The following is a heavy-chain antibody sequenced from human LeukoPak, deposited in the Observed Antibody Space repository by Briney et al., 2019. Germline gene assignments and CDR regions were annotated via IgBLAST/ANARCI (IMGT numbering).Heavy chain of an antibody. CDR1: GYTFTSYD. D-gene: IGHD4-17*01. CDR2: MNPNSSNT. CDR3: ARLYGDYGYYYYYYMDV. J-gene: IGHJ6*03. Sequence: ASVKVSCKASGYTFTSYDINWVRQATGQGLEWMGWMNPNSSNTGYAQKFQGRVTITRNTSISTAYMELSSLRSEDTAVYYCARLYGDYGYYYYYYMDVWGKGTTVTVSS. V-gene: IGHV1-8*03.